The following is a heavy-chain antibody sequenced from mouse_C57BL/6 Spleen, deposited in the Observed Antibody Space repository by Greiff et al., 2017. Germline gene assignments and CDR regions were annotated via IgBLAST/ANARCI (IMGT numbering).Heavy chain of an antibody. V-gene: IGHV1-69*01. CDR2: IDPSDSYT. CDR1: GYTFTSYW. CDR3: ARGNYYGSSPMDY. Sequence: QVQLQQPGAELVMPGASVKLSCKASGYTFTSYWMHWVKQRPGQGLEWIGEIDPSDSYTNYNQKFKGKSTLTVDKSSSTASMQLSSLTPEDSAVYYCARGNYYGSSPMDYWGQGTSVTVSS. J-gene: IGHJ4*01. D-gene: IGHD1-1*01.